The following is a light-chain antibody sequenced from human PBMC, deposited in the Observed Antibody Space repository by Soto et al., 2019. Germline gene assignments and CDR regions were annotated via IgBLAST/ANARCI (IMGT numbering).Light chain of an antibody. CDR3: QQDGSSPPWT. CDR2: GAS. CDR1: QSVSSSY. J-gene: IGKJ1*01. V-gene: IGKV3-20*01. Sequence: EIVLTQSPGTLSLSTGERATLSCRASQSVSSSYLAWYQQKPGQAPRLLIYGASSRATGIPDRFSGSGSGTDFTLTISRLEPEDFAVYYCQQDGSSPPWTFGQGTKVEIK.